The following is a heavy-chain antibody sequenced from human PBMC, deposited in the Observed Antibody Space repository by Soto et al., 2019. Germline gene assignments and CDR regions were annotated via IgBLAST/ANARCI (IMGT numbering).Heavy chain of an antibody. CDR2: IYYSGST. CDR1: GGSISSGGYY. Sequence: QSLTCTVSGGSISSGGYYWSWIRQHPGKGLEWIGYIYYSGSTYYNPSLKSRVTISGDTSKNQFSLKLSSVTAANTAVYYCARVTGSITIFGVVLGWFDPWGQGTLVTVSS. CDR3: ARVTGSITIFGVVLGWFDP. D-gene: IGHD3-3*01. J-gene: IGHJ5*02. V-gene: IGHV4-31*03.